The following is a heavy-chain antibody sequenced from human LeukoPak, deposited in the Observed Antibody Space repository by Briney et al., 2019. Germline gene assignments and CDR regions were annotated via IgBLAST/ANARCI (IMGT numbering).Heavy chain of an antibody. Sequence: PGGSLRLSCAASGFTFSTCSMNWFRQAPGRGLEWVSSISSSSSYIYYAASVKGRFTVSRDNAQNSLYLQMNSLRAEDTAVYYCAKTYDSTAYYYYFDSWGQGTLVTVSS. CDR2: ISSSSSYI. D-gene: IGHD3-22*01. J-gene: IGHJ4*02. CDR1: GFTFSTCS. CDR3: AKTYDSTAYYYYFDS. V-gene: IGHV3-21*06.